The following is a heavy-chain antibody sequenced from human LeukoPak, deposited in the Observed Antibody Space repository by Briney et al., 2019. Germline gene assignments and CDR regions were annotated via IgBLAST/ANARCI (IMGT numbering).Heavy chain of an antibody. CDR2: ISAYNGDT. J-gene: IGHJ4*02. CDR3: ARVGYCSSNSCYATGYFDY. CDR1: GYTFTRYG. D-gene: IGHD2-2*01. Sequence: ASVKLSCKASGYTFTRYGISWVRQAPGQGLEWMGWISAYNGDTKYAENLQGRVTMTTDTSTSTAYMELRSLRSDDTAVFYCARVGYCSSNSCYATGYFDYWGQGTLVTVSS. V-gene: IGHV1-18*01.